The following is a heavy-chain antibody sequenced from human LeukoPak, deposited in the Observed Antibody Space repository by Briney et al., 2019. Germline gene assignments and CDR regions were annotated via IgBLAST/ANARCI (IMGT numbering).Heavy chain of an antibody. J-gene: IGHJ6*02. Sequence: PGGSLRLSCAASGFILTNYWMSWVRQAPGKGLEWVANINQDGSEKYYVDSVKGRFTISRDNAKNSLYLQMNSLRAEDTAVYYCARALVPAAMLYGMDVWGQGTTVTVSS. D-gene: IGHD2-2*01. CDR2: INQDGSEK. CDR1: GFILTNYW. V-gene: IGHV3-7*02. CDR3: ARALVPAAMLYGMDV.